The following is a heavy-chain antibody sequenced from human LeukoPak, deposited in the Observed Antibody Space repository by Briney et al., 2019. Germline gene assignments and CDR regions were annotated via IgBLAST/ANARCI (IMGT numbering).Heavy chain of an antibody. CDR1: GGSISSYY. J-gene: IGHJ5*02. V-gene: IGHV4-4*07. CDR3: ASSGYSYGFSYNWFDP. D-gene: IGHD5-18*01. CDR2: IYTSGST. Sequence: PSETLSLTCTVSGGSISSYYWSWIRQPAGKGLEWIGRIYTSGSTNYNPSLKSRVTMSVDTSKNQFSLKLSSVTAADTAVYYCASSGYSYGFSYNWFDPWGQGTLVTVSS.